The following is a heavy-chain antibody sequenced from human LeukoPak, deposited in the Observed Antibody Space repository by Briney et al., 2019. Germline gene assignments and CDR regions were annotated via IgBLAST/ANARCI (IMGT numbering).Heavy chain of an antibody. CDR3: ARDLGPSLYYYDSSGYYAFDI. Sequence: GASVKVSCKASGYTFASYYMHWVRQAPGQGLELMGIINPSGGSTSYAQKFQGRVTMTRDTSTSTVYMELSSLRSEDTVVYCCARDLGPSLYYYDSSGYYAFDIWGQGTMVTVSS. J-gene: IGHJ3*02. CDR2: INPSGGST. CDR1: GYTFASYY. D-gene: IGHD3-22*01. V-gene: IGHV1-46*01.